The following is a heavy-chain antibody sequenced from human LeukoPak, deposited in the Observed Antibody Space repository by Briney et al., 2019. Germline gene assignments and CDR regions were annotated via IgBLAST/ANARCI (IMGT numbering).Heavy chain of an antibody. Sequence: GTSVKVSCKPSGLMGSSSAMQRVRQARGQRLEGIGWIVVGRGNTNYAQKFQERVPITRDMSTSTAYMELSSLRSEDTAVYYCAADRGGNSDLRYWGQGTLVSVSS. CDR1: GLMGSSSA. D-gene: IGHD4-23*01. J-gene: IGHJ4*02. V-gene: IGHV1-58*02. CDR2: IVVGRGNT. CDR3: AADRGGNSDLRY.